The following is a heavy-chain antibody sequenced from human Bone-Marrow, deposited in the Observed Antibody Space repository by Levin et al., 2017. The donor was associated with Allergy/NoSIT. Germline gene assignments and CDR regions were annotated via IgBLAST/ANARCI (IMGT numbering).Heavy chain of an antibody. D-gene: IGHD1-26*01. CDR3: AKDLRVGATRGFDY. V-gene: IGHV3-9*01. Sequence: SCAGSGFSFDDYAMHWVRQPPGKGLEWVSGISWDGGILGYADSVKGRFTIYRDNAKNSLYLQLNSLRPEDTAFYYCAKDLRVGATRGFDYWGQGALVTVSS. CDR2: ISWDGGIL. J-gene: IGHJ4*02. CDR1: GFSFDDYA.